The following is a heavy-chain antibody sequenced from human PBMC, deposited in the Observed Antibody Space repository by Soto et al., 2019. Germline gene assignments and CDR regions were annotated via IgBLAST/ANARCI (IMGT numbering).Heavy chain of an antibody. D-gene: IGHD5-12*01. CDR3: AKDRGYDFDPPRYYYSGMDV. J-gene: IGHJ6*02. Sequence: VGSLRLSCAVSGFTTRTYGMHWVRQAPGKGLEWVAVISYDGSNKYYGESVKGRITISRDKSKNTLYLRMNSLKPEDTAVYYCAKDRGYDFDPPRYYYSGMDVWGQGTTVTVSS. CDR1: GFTTRTYG. CDR2: ISYDGSNK. V-gene: IGHV3-30*18.